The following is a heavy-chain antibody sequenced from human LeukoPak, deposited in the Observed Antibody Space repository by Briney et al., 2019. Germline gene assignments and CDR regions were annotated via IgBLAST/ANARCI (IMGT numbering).Heavy chain of an antibody. CDR3: VRARGGDYVGH. V-gene: IGHV3-48*03. D-gene: IGHD4-17*01. CDR1: GFTFSSYE. J-gene: IGHJ5*02. CDR2: ISSSGSTI. Sequence: PGGSLTLSCAASGFTFSSYEMNWVRQAPGKGLEWVSYISSSGSTIYYADSLKGRFTISRDNAKNSLYLQMNSLRAEDTAVYYCVRARGGDYVGHWGQGTLVTVSS.